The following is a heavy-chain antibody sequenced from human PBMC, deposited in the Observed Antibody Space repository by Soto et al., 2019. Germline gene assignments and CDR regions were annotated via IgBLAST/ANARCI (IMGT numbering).Heavy chain of an antibody. CDR2: TYFRSKWNY. V-gene: IGHV6-1*01. Sequence: SQTLSLTCAISGDSVSANNAAWNWIRQSPSRGLEWLGRTYFRSKWNYDYAESVKGRLTITPDTTNNQISLQLNSVIPEDAAVYYCVRQPLANLALYGMDVWGQGTTVTVS. J-gene: IGHJ6*02. CDR1: GDSVSANNAA. D-gene: IGHD6-6*01. CDR3: VRQPLANLALYGMDV.